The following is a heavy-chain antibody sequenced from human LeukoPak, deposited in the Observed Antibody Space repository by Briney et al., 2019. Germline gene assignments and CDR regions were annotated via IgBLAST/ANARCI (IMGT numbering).Heavy chain of an antibody. CDR1: GFTFSSYA. Sequence: GGFLRLSCAASGFTFSSYAMSWVRQAPGKGLEWVSAIGTAGDPYYPGSVKGRFTISRENAKNSLYLQMNSLRAGDTAVYYCARGGGHYYYGMDVWGKGTTVTVSS. D-gene: IGHD6-25*01. CDR2: IGTAGDP. V-gene: IGHV3-13*05. CDR3: ARGGGHYYYGMDV. J-gene: IGHJ6*04.